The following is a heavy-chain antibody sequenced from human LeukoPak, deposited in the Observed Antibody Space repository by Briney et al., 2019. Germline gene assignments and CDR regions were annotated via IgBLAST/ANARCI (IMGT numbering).Heavy chain of an antibody. D-gene: IGHD2-15*01. CDR1: GFTFSSYS. J-gene: IGHJ4*02. CDR2: ISSSSSYI. CDR3: ARLRLGYCSGGSCYSFDY. Sequence: PGGSLRLSCAASGFTFSSYSMNWVRQAPGKGLEWVSSISSSSSYIYYADSVKGRFTISRNNAKNSLYLQTNSLRAEDTAVYYCARLRLGYCSGGSCYSFDYWGQGTLVTVSS. V-gene: IGHV3-21*01.